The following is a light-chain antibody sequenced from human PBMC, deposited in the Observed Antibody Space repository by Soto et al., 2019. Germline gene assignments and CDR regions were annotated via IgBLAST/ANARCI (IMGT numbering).Light chain of an antibody. CDR2: DTS. V-gene: IGKV3-15*01. CDR3: QPYNNWPLT. J-gene: IGKJ4*01. CDR1: QSINSN. Sequence: EIVMTQSPATLSVSPGERATLSCRASQSINSNLAWYQQQPGQTPRLLIYDTSTRATGVPTRFSGSRSGAEFTLTISSLQSEDFAVYYCQPYNNWPLTFGGGTKVDI.